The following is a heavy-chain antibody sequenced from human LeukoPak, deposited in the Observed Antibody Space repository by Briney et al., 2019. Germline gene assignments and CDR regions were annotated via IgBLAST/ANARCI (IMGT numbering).Heavy chain of an antibody. Sequence: SETLSLTSTVSGGSISSYYWSWIRQPPGKGLEWSGYIYYSGSTNYNPSLKSRVTISVDTSKNQFSLKVSSVTAADTAVYYCARGEDSSGYYYDYWGQGTLVTVSS. CDR1: GGSISSYY. V-gene: IGHV4-59*01. CDR2: IYYSGST. CDR3: ARGEDSSGYYYDY. J-gene: IGHJ4*02. D-gene: IGHD3-22*01.